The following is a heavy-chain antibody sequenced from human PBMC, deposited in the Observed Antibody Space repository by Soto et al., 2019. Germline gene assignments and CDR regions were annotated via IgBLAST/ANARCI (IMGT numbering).Heavy chain of an antibody. CDR2: IIPIFGTA. CDR3: ARGSGTLEMATSFDY. CDR1: GGTFSSYA. Sequence: SVKVSCKASGGTFSSYAISWVRQAPGQGLEWMGGIIPIFGTANYAQKFQGRVTITADKSTSTAYMELSSLRSEDTAVYYCARGSGTLEMATSFDYWGQGTLVTVYS. V-gene: IGHV1-69*06. D-gene: IGHD5-12*01. J-gene: IGHJ4*02.